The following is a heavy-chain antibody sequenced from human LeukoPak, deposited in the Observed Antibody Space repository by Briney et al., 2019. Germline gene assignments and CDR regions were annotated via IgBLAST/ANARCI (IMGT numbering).Heavy chain of an antibody. D-gene: IGHD3-10*01. CDR3: ARAQNYYGLTPDAFGI. CDR2: IYTSGST. J-gene: IGHJ3*02. CDR1: GGSISSGSYC. Sequence: SETLSLTCTVSGGSISSGSYCWSWIRQPAGKGLEWIGRIYTSGSTNYNPSLKSRVTISVDTSKNQFSLKLSSVTAADTAVYYCARAQNYYGLTPDAFGIWGQGTMVTVSS. V-gene: IGHV4-61*02.